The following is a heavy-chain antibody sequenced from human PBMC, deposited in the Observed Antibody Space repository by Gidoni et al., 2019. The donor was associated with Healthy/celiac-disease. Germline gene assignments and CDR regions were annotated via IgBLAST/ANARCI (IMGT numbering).Heavy chain of an antibody. Sequence: VQLLQSGAEVKKPGSSVKVSCKASRGTFSSYVISWVRQAPGQGLEWMGGIIHIFGTENDEPKYQGRVTITADESTSTAYMELSSMRSEDKAVDYCGGEKARLPTADGRGAFDYWGQGTMVTVSS. CDR1: RGTFSSYV. CDR3: GGEKARLPTADGRGAFDY. D-gene: IGHD6-13*01. V-gene: IGHV1-69*01. CDR2: IIHIFGTE. J-gene: IGHJ4*02.